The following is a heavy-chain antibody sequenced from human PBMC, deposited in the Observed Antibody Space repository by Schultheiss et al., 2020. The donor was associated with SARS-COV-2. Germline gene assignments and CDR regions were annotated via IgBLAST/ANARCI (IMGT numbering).Heavy chain of an antibody. Sequence: GGSLRLSCAASGFTFSSYGMHWVRQAPGKGLEWVANIKQDGSEKYYVDSVKGRFTISRDNAKNSLYLQLDSLRVDDTAVYYCARDLGNFDFWSGPANYFDYWGQGTLVTVSS. V-gene: IGHV3-7*01. J-gene: IGHJ4*02. CDR3: ARDLGNFDFWSGPANYFDY. CDR2: IKQDGSEK. D-gene: IGHD3-3*01. CDR1: GFTFSSYG.